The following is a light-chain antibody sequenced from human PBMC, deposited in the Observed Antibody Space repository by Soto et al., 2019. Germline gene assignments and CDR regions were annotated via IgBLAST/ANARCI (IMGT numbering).Light chain of an antibody. CDR3: CSYAGSSTLV. Sequence: QSVLTQPASVSGSPGQSITISCTGTSSDIVSWYQQHPGKAPKLTIYEGSKRPSGVSNRFSGSKSGNTASLTISGLQAEDEADYYCCSYAGSSTLVFGGGTKLTVL. V-gene: IGLV2-23*01. CDR2: EGS. CDR1: SSDIV. J-gene: IGLJ2*01.